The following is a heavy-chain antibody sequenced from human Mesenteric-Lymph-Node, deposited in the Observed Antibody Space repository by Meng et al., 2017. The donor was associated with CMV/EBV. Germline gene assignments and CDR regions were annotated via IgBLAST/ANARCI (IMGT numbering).Heavy chain of an antibody. Sequence: ASVKVSCKASGYTFTDYYMHWVRQAPGQGLDWIGWIHPTSGATGYIDNFQGRVTMTRDTSISTDYMELSGLRSDDTAVYYCTRLSGANRSFDYWGQGTLVTVSS. V-gene: IGHV1-2*02. D-gene: IGHD4/OR15-4a*01. CDR3: TRLSGANRSFDY. J-gene: IGHJ4*02. CDR2: IHPTSGAT. CDR1: GYTFTDYY.